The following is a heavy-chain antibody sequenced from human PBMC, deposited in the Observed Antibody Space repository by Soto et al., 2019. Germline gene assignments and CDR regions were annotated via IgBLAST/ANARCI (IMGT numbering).Heavy chain of an antibody. CDR1: GFTFSSYW. CDR2: IKQDGSEK. D-gene: IGHD1-1*01. Sequence: GGSLRLSCAASGFTFSSYWMSWVRQAPGKGLEWVANIKQDGSEKYYVDSVKGRFTISRDNAKNSLYLQMNSLRAEDTAVYYCARSGTIYSYYYYYMDVWGKWTTVTVSS. CDR3: ARSGTIYSYYYYYMDV. J-gene: IGHJ6*03. V-gene: IGHV3-7*01.